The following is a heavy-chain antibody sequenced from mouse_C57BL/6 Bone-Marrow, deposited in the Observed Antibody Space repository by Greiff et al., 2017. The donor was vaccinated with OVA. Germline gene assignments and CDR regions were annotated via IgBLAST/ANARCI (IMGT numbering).Heavy chain of an antibody. V-gene: IGHV1-26*01. CDR3: ARRRLGAWFAY. J-gene: IGHJ3*01. D-gene: IGHD4-1*01. CDR1: GYTFTDYY. Sequence: EVQLQQSGPELVKPGASVKISCKASGYTFTDYYMNWVKQSHGKSLEWIGDINPNNGGTSYNQKFKGKATLTVDKSSSTAYMELRSLPSEDSAVYYCARRRLGAWFAYWGQGTLVTVSA. CDR2: INPNNGGT.